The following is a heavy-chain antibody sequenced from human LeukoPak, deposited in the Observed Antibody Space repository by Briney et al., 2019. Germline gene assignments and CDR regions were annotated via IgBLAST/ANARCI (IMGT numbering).Heavy chain of an antibody. CDR3: ARVKDYYYGMDV. CDR2: INTDGSTT. J-gene: IGHJ6*02. CDR1: GFTFSNYW. Sequence: PGGSLRLSCAASGFTFSNYWIHWVRQAPGKGLVWVSRINTDGSTTTYADSVKGRFTISRDNSKNTLYLQMNSLRAEDTAVYYCARVKDYYYGMDVWGQGTTVTVSS. V-gene: IGHV3-74*01.